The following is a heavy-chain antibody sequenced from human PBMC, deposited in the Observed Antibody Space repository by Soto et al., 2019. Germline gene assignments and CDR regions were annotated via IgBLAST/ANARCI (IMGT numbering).Heavy chain of an antibody. V-gene: IGHV1-69*01. J-gene: IGHJ4*02. CDR1: GGTFSTFG. Sequence: QVQLVQSGAEVKKTGSSVKVSCKTSGGTFSTFGISWVRQAPGQGIEWMGGIIPFFGTAEYSQKFEDRITITADDSTNTVYMDLRSLTSEDTAIYYCARTAPMDAGDKYYYDFWGQGALVTVSS. D-gene: IGHD3-16*01. CDR3: ARTAPMDAGDKYYYDF. CDR2: IIPFFGTA.